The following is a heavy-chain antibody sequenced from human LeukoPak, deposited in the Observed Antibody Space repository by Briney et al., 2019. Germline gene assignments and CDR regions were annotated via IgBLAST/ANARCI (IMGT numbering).Heavy chain of an antibody. CDR1: GYSISSGYY. D-gene: IGHD6-25*01. Sequence: SGTLSLTCAVSGYSISSGYYWGWIREPPGKGLEWIGSIYHSGSTYYNPSLKSRVTISVDTSKNQFSLKLSSVTAADTAVYYCARGQRNPDYWGQGTLVTVSS. CDR3: ARGQRNPDY. V-gene: IGHV4-38-2*01. CDR2: IYHSGST. J-gene: IGHJ4*02.